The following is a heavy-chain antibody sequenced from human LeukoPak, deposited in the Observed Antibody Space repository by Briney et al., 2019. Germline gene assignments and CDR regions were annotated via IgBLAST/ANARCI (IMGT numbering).Heavy chain of an antibody. CDR1: GGSISSGDYY. J-gene: IGHJ5*02. CDR2: MYYSGST. CDR3: ARPYYYDSRIDP. V-gene: IGHV4-30-4*01. D-gene: IGHD3-22*01. Sequence: SETLSLTCTVSGGSISSGDYYWSWLRQPPGKGREGIAYMYYSGSTYYNPSLNSRVTMSADTSKTQLSLKLSSVTAADTAVYYCARPYYYDSRIDPWGQGILVTVSS.